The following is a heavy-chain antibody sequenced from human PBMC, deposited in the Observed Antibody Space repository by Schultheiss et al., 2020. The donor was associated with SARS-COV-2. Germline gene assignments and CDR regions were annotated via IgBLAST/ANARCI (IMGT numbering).Heavy chain of an antibody. CDR3: ARGGYSGYDYWPYDY. V-gene: IGHV3-30-3*01. Sequence: GGSLRLSCAASGFTFSSYAMHWVRQAPGKGLEWVAVISYDGSNKYYADSVKGRFTISRDNSKNTLYLQMNSLRAEDTAVYYCARGGYSGYDYWPYDYWGQGTLVTVSS. D-gene: IGHD5-12*01. CDR1: GFTFSSYA. CDR2: ISYDGSNK. J-gene: IGHJ4*02.